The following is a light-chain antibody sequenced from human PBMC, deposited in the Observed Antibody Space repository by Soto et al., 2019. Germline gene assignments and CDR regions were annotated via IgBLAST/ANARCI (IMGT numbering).Light chain of an antibody. CDR3: TSYAGSNNWV. V-gene: IGLV2-8*01. CDR1: SSDVGGYNY. CDR2: EVS. Sequence: ALTQPPSASGSPGQSVTISCTGTSSDVGGYNYVSWYQQHPGKAPKLMIYEVSKRPSGVPDRFSGFKSGNTASLTVSGLQAEDEADYYCTSYAGSNNWVFGGGTKVTVL. J-gene: IGLJ3*02.